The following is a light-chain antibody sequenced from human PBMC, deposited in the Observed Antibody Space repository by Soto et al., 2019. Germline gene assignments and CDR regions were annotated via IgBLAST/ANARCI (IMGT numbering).Light chain of an antibody. CDR2: GAS. J-gene: IGKJ5*01. Sequence: EIVMTQSPATLSVSPGETATLSCRASQYVSNKVAWYQQKPGQAPSLLILGASTRATGVPARFSGSGSGTDFTLTISSLEPEDFAVYYCQQRSSWPPTFGQGTRLEIK. CDR3: QQRSSWPPT. CDR1: QYVSNK. V-gene: IGKV3-15*01.